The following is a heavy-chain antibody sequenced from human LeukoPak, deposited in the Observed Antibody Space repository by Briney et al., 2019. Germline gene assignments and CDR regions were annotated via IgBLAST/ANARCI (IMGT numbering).Heavy chain of an antibody. CDR2: INHSGST. CDR1: GGSFSGYY. J-gene: IGHJ5*02. Sequence: SETLSLTCAVYGGSFSGYYWSWIRQPPRKGLECIGEINHSGSTNYNPSLKSRVTISVDTSKNQFSLKLSSVTAADTAVYYCARGEVVVAATQVTWFDPWGQGTLVTVSS. V-gene: IGHV4-34*01. CDR3: ARGEVVVAATQVTWFDP. D-gene: IGHD2-15*01.